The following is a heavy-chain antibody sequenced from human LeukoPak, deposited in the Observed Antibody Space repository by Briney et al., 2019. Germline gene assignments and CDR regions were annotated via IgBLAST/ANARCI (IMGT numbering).Heavy chain of an antibody. J-gene: IGHJ4*02. Sequence: SQTPSLTCAISGDSVSSNSAAWNWIRQSPSRGLERLGRTFYRSRWYNDYATSVRSRINITPDTSNNQFSLQLNSVTPEDTAVYYCARAPHAVAGTVYFDYWDQGTLVTVSS. V-gene: IGHV6-1*01. CDR3: ARAPHAVAGTVYFDY. CDR2: TFYRSRWYN. CDR1: GDSVSSNSAA. D-gene: IGHD6-19*01.